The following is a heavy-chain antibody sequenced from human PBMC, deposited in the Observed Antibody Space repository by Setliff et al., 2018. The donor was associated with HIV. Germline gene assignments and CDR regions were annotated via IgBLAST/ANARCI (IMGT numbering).Heavy chain of an antibody. CDR3: ARLVVITTNFDY. D-gene: IGHD3-22*01. Sequence: PSETLSLTCTVSGGSISSSSYYWGWIRQPPGKGLEWIGSIYYSGSTYYNPSLKSRVTISVDTSKNQFSLKLSSVTAADTAVYYCARLVVITTNFDYWGQGTLGTVS. J-gene: IGHJ4*02. CDR2: IYYSGST. CDR1: GGSISSSSYY. V-gene: IGHV4-39*01.